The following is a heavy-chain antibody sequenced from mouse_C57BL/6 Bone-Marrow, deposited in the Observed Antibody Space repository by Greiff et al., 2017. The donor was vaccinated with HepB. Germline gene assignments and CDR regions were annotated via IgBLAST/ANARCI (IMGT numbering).Heavy chain of an antibody. CDR2: ISSGGSYT. J-gene: IGHJ3*01. V-gene: IGHV5-6*01. CDR3: ARTKYDFAWFAY. D-gene: IGHD2-4*01. CDR1: GFTFSSYG. Sequence: EVQLQESGGDLVKPGGSLKLSCAASGFTFSSYGMSWVRQTPDKRLEWVATISSGGSYTYYPDSVKGRFTISRDNDKNTLYLQMSSLKSEDTAMYYCARTKYDFAWFAYWGQGTLVTVSA.